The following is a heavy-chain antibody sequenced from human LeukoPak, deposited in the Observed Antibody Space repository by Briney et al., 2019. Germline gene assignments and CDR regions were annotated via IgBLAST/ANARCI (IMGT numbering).Heavy chain of an antibody. J-gene: IGHJ4*02. D-gene: IGHD6-6*01. V-gene: IGHV3-64*01. CDR2: ISSNGGST. CDR3: ARDRSGSSDY. Sequence: GGSLRLSCAASGFTFSSYAMHWVRQAPGKGLEYVSAISSNGGSTYYANSVKGRFTISRDNSKNTLYLQMGSLRAEDMAVYYCARDRSGSSDYWGQGTLVTVSS. CDR1: GFTFSSYA.